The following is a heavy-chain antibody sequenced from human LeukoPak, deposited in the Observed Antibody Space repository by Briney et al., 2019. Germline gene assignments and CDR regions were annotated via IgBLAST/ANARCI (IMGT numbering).Heavy chain of an antibody. J-gene: IGHJ3*02. CDR3: ARTYCSSTSCYASHAFDI. CDR1: GYTFTVYY. D-gene: IGHD2-2*01. CDR2: INPNSGGT. V-gene: IGHV1-2*02. Sequence: ASVTVSFKASGYTFTVYYMHWVRQAPGQGLEWMGWINPNSGGTNYAQKFQGRVTMTRDTSISTAYMELSRLRSDDTAVYYCARTYCSSTSCYASHAFDIWGQGTMVTVSS.